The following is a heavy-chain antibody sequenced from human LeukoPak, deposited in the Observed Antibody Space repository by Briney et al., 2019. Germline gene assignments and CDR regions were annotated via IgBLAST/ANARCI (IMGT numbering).Heavy chain of an antibody. Sequence: KAGGSLRLSCAASGFTFSSYSMNWVRQAPGKGLEWVSSISSSSSYIYYADSVKGRFTISRDNAKNSLYLQMNSLRAEDTAVYYCARVGVHYYGSGSYYIDYWGQGTLVTVSS. CDR3: ARVGVHYYGSGSYYIDY. D-gene: IGHD3-10*01. V-gene: IGHV3-21*01. CDR1: GFTFSSYS. CDR2: ISSSSSYI. J-gene: IGHJ4*02.